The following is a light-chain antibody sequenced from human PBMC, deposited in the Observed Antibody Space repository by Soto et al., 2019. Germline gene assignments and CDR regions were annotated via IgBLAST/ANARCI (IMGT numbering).Light chain of an antibody. Sequence: IVMTQSPGTLAFSPGERSTLSCRASRSVSSSYLAWYQQKSGQAPRLLIYATSSRATDIPDRFNGYGSGTDFTLTISGLEPEDFAVYYCQQYGSSLSTFGQGTKVDIK. CDR2: ATS. CDR1: RSVSSSY. J-gene: IGKJ1*01. CDR3: QQYGSSLST. V-gene: IGKV3-20*01.